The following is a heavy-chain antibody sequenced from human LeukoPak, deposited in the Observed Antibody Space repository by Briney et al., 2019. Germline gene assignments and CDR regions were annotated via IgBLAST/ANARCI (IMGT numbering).Heavy chain of an antibody. CDR3: AREVQGDYDY. Sequence: GGSLRLSCTASGFNFNNYSMHWVRQAPGGGLESVSAISSTGGSTYYANSVKGRFTISRDNSKNTLYLQMGSLRDEDLAVYYCAREVQGDYDYWGQGTLVTVSS. CDR2: ISSTGGST. J-gene: IGHJ4*02. CDR1: GFNFNNYS. V-gene: IGHV3-64*01.